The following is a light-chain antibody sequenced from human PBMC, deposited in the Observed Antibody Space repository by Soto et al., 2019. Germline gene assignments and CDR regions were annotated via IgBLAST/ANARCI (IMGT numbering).Light chain of an antibody. V-gene: IGLV2-8*01. CDR1: TGDIGNYNF. J-gene: IGLJ1*01. Sequence: QSALTQPPSASGSPGQSVAISCTGTTGDIGNYNFVSWYQQHPGKAPKLLIFEVNKRPSGVPDRFSGSKSGNTASLTVSGLQAEDEADYYGSSYGGNRPYFFGTGTKLTVL. CDR3: SSYGGNRPYF. CDR2: EVN.